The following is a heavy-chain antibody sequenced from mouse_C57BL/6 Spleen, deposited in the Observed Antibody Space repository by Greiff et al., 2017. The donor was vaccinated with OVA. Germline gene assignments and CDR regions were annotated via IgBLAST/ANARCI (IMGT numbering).Heavy chain of an antibody. D-gene: IGHD2-1*01. CDR3: ARDGNYPYAMDY. J-gene: IGHJ4*01. V-gene: IGHV1-4*01. CDR2: INPSSGYT. CDR1: GYTFTSYT. Sequence: QVQLQQSGAELARPGASVKMSCKASGYTFTSYTMHWVKQRPGQGLEWIGYINPSSGYTKYNQKFKDKATLTADKSSSTAYMQLSSLTSEDSAVYYCARDGNYPYAMDYWGQGTSVTVSS.